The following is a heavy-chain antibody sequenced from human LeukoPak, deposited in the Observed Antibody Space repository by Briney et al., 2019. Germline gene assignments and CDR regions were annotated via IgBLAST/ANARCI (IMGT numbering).Heavy chain of an antibody. Sequence: SVKVSCKASGGTFSSYAISWVRQAPGQGLEWMGGIIPIFGTANYAQKFQGRVTITADESTSTAYMELSSLRSEDTAVYYCARDPAREGGDFDPWGQGTLVTVSS. V-gene: IGHV1-69*13. CDR1: GGTFSSYA. D-gene: IGHD2-21*02. J-gene: IGHJ5*02. CDR2: IIPIFGTA. CDR3: ARDPAREGGDFDP.